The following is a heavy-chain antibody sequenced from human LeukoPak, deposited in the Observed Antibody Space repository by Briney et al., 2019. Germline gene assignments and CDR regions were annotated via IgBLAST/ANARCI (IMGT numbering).Heavy chain of an antibody. Sequence: GGSLRLSCAASGFTFDESAMHWVRKGPGKGLEWVSAISGSGGSTYYADSVKGRFTISRDNSKNTLYLQMNSLRAEDTAVYYCAKDPIWVRGDSGQGTLNWGQGTLVTVSS. J-gene: IGHJ4*02. CDR3: AKDPIWVRGDSGQGTLN. CDR2: ISGSGGST. CDR1: GFTFDESA. D-gene: IGHD3-10*01. V-gene: IGHV3-23*01.